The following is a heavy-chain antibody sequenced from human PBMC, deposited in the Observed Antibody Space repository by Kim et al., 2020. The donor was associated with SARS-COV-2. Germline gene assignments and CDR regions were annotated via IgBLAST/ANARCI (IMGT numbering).Heavy chain of an antibody. CDR2: ISYDGSNK. D-gene: IGHD6-13*01. V-gene: IGHV3-33*05. Sequence: GGSLRLSCAASGFTFSSYGMHWVRQAPGKGLEWVAVISYDGSNKYYADSVKGRFTISRDNSKNTLYLQMNSLRAEDTAVYSCARSGYSSSWYSLGYYYY. J-gene: IGHJ6*01. CDR1: GFTFSSYG. CDR3: ARSGYSSSWYSLGYYYY.